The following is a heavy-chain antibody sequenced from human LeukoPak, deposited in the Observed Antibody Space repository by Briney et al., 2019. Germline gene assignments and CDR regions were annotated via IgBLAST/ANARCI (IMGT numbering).Heavy chain of an antibody. J-gene: IGHJ4*02. CDR1: GYTFTGYY. V-gene: IGHV1-2*02. D-gene: IGHD3-22*01. CDR3: ARAGKYYYDSSGYYSLGFDY. CDR2: INPNSGGT. Sequence: ASVKVSCKASGYTFTGYYMHWVRQAPGQGLEWMGWINPNSGGTNYAQKFQGRVTMTRNTSISTAYMELSSPRSEDTAVYYCARAGKYYYDSSGYYSLGFDYWGQGTLVTVSS.